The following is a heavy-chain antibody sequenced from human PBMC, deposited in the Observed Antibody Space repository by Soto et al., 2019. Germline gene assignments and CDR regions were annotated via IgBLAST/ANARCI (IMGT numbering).Heavy chain of an antibody. CDR1: GGSLSGYY. V-gene: IGHV4-34*01. CDR3: ASYHFLDLWTGSRHYMDV. J-gene: IGHJ6*03. Sequence: SETLSLNCAVYGGSLSGYYWSWVRQSPGKGLKWIGEINHSGTANYNPSLKTRVTISADTSKHQFSLRLTSVTAADSAVYYCASYHFLDLWTGSRHYMDVWGRGTPVT. CDR2: INHSGTA. D-gene: IGHD3-9*01.